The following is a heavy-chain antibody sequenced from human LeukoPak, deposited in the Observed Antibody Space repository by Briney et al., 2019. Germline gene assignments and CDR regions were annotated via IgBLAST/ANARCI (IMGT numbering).Heavy chain of an antibody. J-gene: IGHJ4*02. CDR1: GFTVSSNS. CDR3: GRDLDWGAFDH. CDR2: IYSDNT. V-gene: IGHV3-53*01. D-gene: IGHD3-9*01. Sequence: GGSLRLSCTVSGFTVSSNSMSWVRQAPGKGLEWVSFIYSDNTHYSDSVKGRFTISRDNSKNTLYLQMNSLRAEDTAVYYCGRDLDWGAFDHWGQGTLVTVSS.